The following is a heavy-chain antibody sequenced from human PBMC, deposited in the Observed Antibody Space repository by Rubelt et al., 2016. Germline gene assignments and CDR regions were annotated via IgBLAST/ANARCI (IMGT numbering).Heavy chain of an antibody. D-gene: IGHD4-23*01. CDR3: ARDENDYGGMDY. CDR1: GYTFTSYG. V-gene: IGHV1-18*01. Sequence: QVQLVQSGAEVKKPGASVKVSCKASGYTFTSYGISWVRQAPGQGLEWMGWISAYNGNTNYAQKLQGGVTMTEDTSTDTAYMELSSLRSEDTAVYYCARDENDYGGMDYWGQGTLVTVSS. J-gene: IGHJ4*02. CDR2: ISAYNGNT.